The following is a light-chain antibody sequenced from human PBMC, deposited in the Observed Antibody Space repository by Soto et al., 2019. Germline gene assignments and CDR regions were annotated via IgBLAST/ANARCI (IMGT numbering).Light chain of an antibody. CDR1: SSDVGSYNL. J-gene: IGLJ2*01. V-gene: IGLV2-23*01. Sequence: QSVLTQPASVSGSPGQSITISCTGTSSDVGSYNLVSWYQQHPGKAPKLMIYEGSKRPSGVSNRFSGSKSGNTASLTISGLQAEDEDDYYCCSYAGSHVVFGGGTKLTVL. CDR3: CSYAGSHVV. CDR2: EGS.